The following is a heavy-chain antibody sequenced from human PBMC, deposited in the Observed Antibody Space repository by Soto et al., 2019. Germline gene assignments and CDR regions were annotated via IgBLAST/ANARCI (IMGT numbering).Heavy chain of an antibody. CDR1: GGSISSNNW. J-gene: IGHJ5*02. D-gene: IGHD2-2*01. V-gene: IGHV4-4*02. Sequence: SETLSLTCAVSGGSISSNNWWNWVRQPPGKGLEWIGEIHHSGTTNYNPSLKSRVTISVDKSKNQFSLKLNSVTAADTAVYYCARVRQYCSSSSCYLDPWGQGTLVTVSS. CDR3: ARVRQYCSSSSCYLDP. CDR2: IHHSGTT.